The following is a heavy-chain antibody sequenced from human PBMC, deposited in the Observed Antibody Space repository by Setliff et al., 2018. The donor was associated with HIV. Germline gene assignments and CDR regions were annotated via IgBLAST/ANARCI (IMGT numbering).Heavy chain of an antibody. V-gene: IGHV3-21*01. D-gene: IGHD3-3*01. CDR1: GFNVNNKY. J-gene: IGHJ6*02. CDR2: ISIGSGGAI. Sequence: PEGSLRLSCAASGFNVNNKYMSWVRQAPGRGLEWVSSISIGSGGAIDYADSVQGRFTISRDNSKNSLYLQMNSLRVEDTAVYYCARDYLYYNLYNGSPVYGMDVWGQGTTVTVSS. CDR3: ARDYLYYNLYNGSPVYGMDV.